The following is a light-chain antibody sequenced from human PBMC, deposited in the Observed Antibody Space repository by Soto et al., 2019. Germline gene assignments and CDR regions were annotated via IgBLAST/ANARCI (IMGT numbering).Light chain of an antibody. V-gene: IGLV1-40*01. J-gene: IGLJ2*01. CDR3: QSYDSSLSAHVV. Sequence: QLVLTQPPSVSGAPGQRVTISCTGSSSNIGADYDVHWYQRLPGTAPKLLIYGNNNRPSGVPDRFSGSKSGTSASLAITELQAEDEADYYCQSYDSSLSAHVVFGGGTQLTVL. CDR1: SSNIGADYD. CDR2: GNN.